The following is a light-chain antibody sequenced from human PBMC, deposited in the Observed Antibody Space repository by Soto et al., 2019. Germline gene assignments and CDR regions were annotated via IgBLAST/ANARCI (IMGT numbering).Light chain of an antibody. CDR1: QAISYY. V-gene: IGKV1-9*01. J-gene: IGKJ3*01. CDR3: QQLDSYPRT. Sequence: IQLTQSPSSLSASVGDRVTITCRASQAISYYLAWYQQKPGKATKLLIYAASTLQSGGPSRFSGSGSGTDFTLTISSLQPEDFATYYCQQLDSYPRTFGPGTTVDI. CDR2: AAS.